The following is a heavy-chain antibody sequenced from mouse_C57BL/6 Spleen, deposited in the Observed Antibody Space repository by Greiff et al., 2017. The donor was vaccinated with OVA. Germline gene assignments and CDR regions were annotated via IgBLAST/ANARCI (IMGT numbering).Heavy chain of an antibody. V-gene: IGHV8-12*01. CDR2: IYWDDDK. CDR1: GFSLSTSGMG. J-gene: IGHJ2*01. D-gene: IGHD2-3*01. Sequence: VKLQESGPGILQSSQTLSLTCSFSGFSLSTSGMGVSWIRQPSGKGLEWLAHIYWDDDKRYNPFLKSRLTISKDTSRNQVFLKMTSVDTADTATYYCARREYDYFDYWGQGTTLTVSS. CDR3: ARREYDYFDY.